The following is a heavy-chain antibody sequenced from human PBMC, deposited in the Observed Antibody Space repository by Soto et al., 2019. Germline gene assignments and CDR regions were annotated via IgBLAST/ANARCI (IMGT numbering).Heavy chain of an antibody. CDR3: ARISCKGGSCYFDFDH. CDR1: GYSFKDHY. Sequence: GASVKVSCKASGYSFKDHYMHWLRQAPGRGLEWVGIINPSGEHTNYAQQFRGRVAMTRDTSTSTAYMELRSLRSEDTAVYFCARISCKGGSCYFDFDHWGQGTLVTVSS. V-gene: IGHV1-46*02. J-gene: IGHJ4*02. CDR2: INPSGEHT. D-gene: IGHD2-15*01.